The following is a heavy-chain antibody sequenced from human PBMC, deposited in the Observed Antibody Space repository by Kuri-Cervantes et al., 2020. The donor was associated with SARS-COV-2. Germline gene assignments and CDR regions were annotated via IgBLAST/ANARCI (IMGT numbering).Heavy chain of an antibody. J-gene: IGHJ4*02. CDR3: TRHPTYFDY. CDR1: GFTFSSYA. V-gene: IGHV3-73*01. Sequence: GGSLRLSCAASGFTFSSYAIHWVRQPSGKGLEWVGRIRGKANNYATAYVASVKGRFTISRDDSKNTAYLQMNSLKTEDTAVYYCTRHPTYFDYWGQGTLVTVSS. CDR2: IRGKANNYAT.